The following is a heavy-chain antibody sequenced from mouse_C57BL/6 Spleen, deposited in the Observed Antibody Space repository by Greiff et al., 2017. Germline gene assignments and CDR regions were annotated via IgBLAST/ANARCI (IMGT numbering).Heavy chain of an antibody. CDR2: IFPGSGST. D-gene: IGHD2-5*01. CDR1: GYTFTDYY. CDR3: ERGGYYSNLFAY. Sequence: VQLQQSGPELVKPGASVKISCKASGYTFTDYYINWVKQRPGQGLEWIGWIFPGSGSTYYNEKFKGKATLTVVKSSSTAYMLLSSLSSEDSAVYFCERGGYYSNLFAYWGQGTLVTVSA. J-gene: IGHJ3*01. V-gene: IGHV1-75*01.